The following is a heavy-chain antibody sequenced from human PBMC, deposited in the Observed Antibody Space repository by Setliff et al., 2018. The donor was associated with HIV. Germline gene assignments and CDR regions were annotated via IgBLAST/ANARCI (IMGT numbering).Heavy chain of an antibody. CDR3: ARDLGRSSGWYFLAGSGDAFDI. V-gene: IGHV1-2*06. CDR2: INPNNGGT. Sequence: ASVKVSCKASGYTFTDYYIHWVRQAPGQGLEWMGRINPNNGGTNYAQKFMGRVTMTRDTSISTAYRELSRLRSDDTAVYYCARDLGRSSGWYFLAGSGDAFDIWGQGTMVTVSS. D-gene: IGHD6-19*01. J-gene: IGHJ3*02. CDR1: GYTFTDYY.